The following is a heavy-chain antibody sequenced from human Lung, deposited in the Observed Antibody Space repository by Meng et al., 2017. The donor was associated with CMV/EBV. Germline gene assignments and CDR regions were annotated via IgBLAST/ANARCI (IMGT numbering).Heavy chain of an antibody. Sequence: LTCSGPGGSISGRPWWNWVRQPPGKGLEWIGEIWHGGNTNYNVTLKSRVTLSIDKSNNQFSLKLNSVTAADTAVYFCARGELALGFDSWGQGILVTVSS. D-gene: IGHD1-7*01. J-gene: IGHJ4*02. CDR2: IWHGGNT. V-gene: IGHV4-4*01. CDR1: GGSISGRPW. CDR3: ARGELALGFDS.